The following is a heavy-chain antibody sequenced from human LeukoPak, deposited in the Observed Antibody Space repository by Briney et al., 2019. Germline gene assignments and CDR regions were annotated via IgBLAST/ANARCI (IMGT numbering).Heavy chain of an antibody. V-gene: IGHV3-23*01. CDR3: ARGYYYGSGSYSYFDY. CDR2: ISSGGNT. D-gene: IGHD3-10*01. Sequence: GGSLRLSCAASGFTFSSYAMSWVRQAPGKGLEWVSVISSGGNTYQADSVRGRFTISRDNSKNTLYLQMNSVRAEDTAVYYCARGYYYGSGSYSYFDYCGQGILVTVSS. J-gene: IGHJ4*02. CDR1: GFTFSSYA.